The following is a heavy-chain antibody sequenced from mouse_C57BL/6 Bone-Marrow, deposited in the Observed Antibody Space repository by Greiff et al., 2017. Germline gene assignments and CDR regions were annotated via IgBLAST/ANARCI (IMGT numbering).Heavy chain of an antibody. V-gene: IGHV1-82*01. CDR2: IYPGDGDT. CDR3: ARTYPEYYAMDY. CDR1: GYAFSSSW. Sequence: QVQLQQSGPELVKPGASVKISCKASGYAFSSSWMNWVKQRPGKGLEWIGRIYPGDGDTNYNGKLKGKATLTADKSSSTAYMQLSTLTSEDSAVYFCARTYPEYYAMDYWGQGTSVTVSS. D-gene: IGHD5-1*01. J-gene: IGHJ4*01.